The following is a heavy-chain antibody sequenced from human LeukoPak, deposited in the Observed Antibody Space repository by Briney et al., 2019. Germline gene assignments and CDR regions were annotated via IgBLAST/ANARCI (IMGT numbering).Heavy chain of an antibody. V-gene: IGHV3-7*01. CDR3: AGWPIFSDAFHI. J-gene: IGHJ3*02. CDR1: GFTVSNYW. Sequence: PGGSLRLSCAASGFTVSNYWMSWVRQAPGKGLEWVANIKEDGSEKYYVDSVKGRFTISRDNAKNSLYVQMNSLRAEDTAVYYCAGWPIFSDAFHIWGQGTMVTVSS. CDR2: IKEDGSEK. D-gene: IGHD2-15*01.